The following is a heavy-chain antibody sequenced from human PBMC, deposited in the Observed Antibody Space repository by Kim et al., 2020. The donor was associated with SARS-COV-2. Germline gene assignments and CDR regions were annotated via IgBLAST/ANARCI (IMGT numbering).Heavy chain of an antibody. J-gene: IGHJ4*02. D-gene: IGHD6-13*01. CDR2: GNP. CDR3: ARDPGIAAA. Sequence: GNPTYAQGFTGRFVFSLDTSVSTAYLQISSLKAEDTAVYYCARDPGIAAAWGQGTLVTVSS. V-gene: IGHV7-4-1*02.